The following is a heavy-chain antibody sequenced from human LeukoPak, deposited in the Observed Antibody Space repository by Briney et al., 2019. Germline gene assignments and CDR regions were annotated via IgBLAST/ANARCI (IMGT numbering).Heavy chain of an antibody. V-gene: IGHV3-30*18. CDR2: ISYDGSNK. CDR3: AKEQPGPFDY. J-gene: IGHJ4*02. Sequence: GGSLRLSCAASGFTFSSYGMHWVRQAPGKGLEWVAVISYDGSNKYYADSGKGRFTISRDNSKNTLYLQMNSLRAEDTAVYYCAKEQPGPFDYWGQGTLVTVSS. D-gene: IGHD1-14*01. CDR1: GFTFSSYG.